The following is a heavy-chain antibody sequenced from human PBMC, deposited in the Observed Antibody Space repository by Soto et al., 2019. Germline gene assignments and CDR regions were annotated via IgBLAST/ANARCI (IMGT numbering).Heavy chain of an antibody. J-gene: IGHJ6*02. CDR2: IRSKANSFAT. Sequence: GGSLRLSCAVSGFAFSGSTIHWVRQASGKGLEWVGRIRSKANSFATAYAASVKGRFIISRDDSKTTAYLQMNSLKIEDTAVYYCFHGMDVWGQGTTVTVSS. CDR1: GFAFSGST. V-gene: IGHV3-73*01. CDR3: FHGMDV.